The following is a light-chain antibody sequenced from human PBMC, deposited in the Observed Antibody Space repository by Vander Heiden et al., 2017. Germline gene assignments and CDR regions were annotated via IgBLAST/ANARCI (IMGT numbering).Light chain of an antibody. Sequence: SYELTQPPSVSVSPGQTASITCPGDKLGDKYACWYQQKPGQSPVLGSYQDSKRPSGIPERFSGSNSGNTATLTITGTQAMDEADYYCQAWASSTAHVVFGGGTKLTVL. CDR3: QAWASSTAHVV. V-gene: IGLV3-1*01. CDR2: QDS. CDR1: KLGDKY. J-gene: IGLJ2*01.